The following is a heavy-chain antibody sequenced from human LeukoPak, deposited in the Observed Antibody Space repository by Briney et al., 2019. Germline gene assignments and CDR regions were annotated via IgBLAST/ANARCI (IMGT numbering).Heavy chain of an antibody. CDR3: ARAFYYDSSGYYRE. V-gene: IGHV4-31*02. CDR1: GFTFSSYA. CDR2: IYNSGSP. D-gene: IGHD3-22*01. J-gene: IGHJ4*02. Sequence: LRLSCAASGFTFSSYAMSWVRQAPGKGLEWIGYIYNSGSPYYNPSLKSRVTISVDTSKNQFSLQLSSVTAADTAVYYCARAFYYDSSGYYREWGQGTLVTVSS.